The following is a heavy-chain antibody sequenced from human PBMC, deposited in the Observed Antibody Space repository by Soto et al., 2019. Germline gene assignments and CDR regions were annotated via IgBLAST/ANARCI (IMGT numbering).Heavy chain of an antibody. CDR1: GYKFTTFW. D-gene: IGHD2-15*01. CDR2: IDPTDSFT. CDR3: ARPASGGRRDAFDV. Sequence: GESLKISCKASGYKFTTFWHNWVRQTPGKGLEWLGRIDPTDSFTNYSPPFEGHVTISVDRSISTAYLQWNSLQASDTAIYYCARPASGGRRDAFDVWGQGTTVTVSS. V-gene: IGHV5-10-1*01. J-gene: IGHJ3*01.